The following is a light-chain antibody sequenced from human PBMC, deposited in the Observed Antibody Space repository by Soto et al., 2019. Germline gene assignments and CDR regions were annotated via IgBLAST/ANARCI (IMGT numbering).Light chain of an antibody. Sequence: QSVLTQPPSASGTPGQRVTIYCSGGSSKIETHDIYWQQQLPGSAPKLLIYSNDQRPSGVPDRFSASKSGTSASLAISGLRSEDEAEYFCATWDDSLSGVVFGGGTKLTVL. CDR3: ATWDDSLSGVV. V-gene: IGLV1-47*02. CDR2: SND. J-gene: IGLJ2*01. CDR1: SSKIETHD.